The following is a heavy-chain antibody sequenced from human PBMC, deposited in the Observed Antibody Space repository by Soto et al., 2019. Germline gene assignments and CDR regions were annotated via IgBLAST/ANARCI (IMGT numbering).Heavy chain of an antibody. CDR2: ISYDGSNK. CDR1: GFTFSSYA. J-gene: IGHJ4*02. CDR3: ARDRAILGARGYFDY. D-gene: IGHD1-26*01. Sequence: GGSLRLSCAASGFTFSSYAMHWVRQAPGKGLEWVAVISYDGSNKYYADSVKGRFTISRDNSKNTLYLQMNSLRAEDTAVCYCARDRAILGARGYFDYWGQGTLVTVSS. V-gene: IGHV3-30-3*01.